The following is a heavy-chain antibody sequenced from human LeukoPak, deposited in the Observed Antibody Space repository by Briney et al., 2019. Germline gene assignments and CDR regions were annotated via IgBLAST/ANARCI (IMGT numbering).Heavy chain of an antibody. D-gene: IGHD3-22*01. CDR3: AKDRSVTYYYDSSGYYLGYY. Sequence: GGSLRLSCAASGFTFSSYAMSWVRQAPGKGLEWVSAISGSGGSTYYADSVKGRFTISRDNSKNTLYLQMNSLRAEDTAVYYCAKDRSVTYYYDSSGYYLGYYWGQGDLVTVSS. CDR2: ISGSGGST. J-gene: IGHJ4*02. V-gene: IGHV3-23*01. CDR1: GFTFSSYA.